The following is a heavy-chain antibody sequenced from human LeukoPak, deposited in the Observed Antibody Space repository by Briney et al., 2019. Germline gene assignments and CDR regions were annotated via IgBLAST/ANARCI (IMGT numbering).Heavy chain of an antibody. CDR1: GYTFTSYD. V-gene: IGHV1-8*01. CDR3: AREARYCSGGSCYSVYYFDY. Sequence: ASVKVSCKASGYTFTSYDINWVRQATGQGLEWMGWMNPNSGNTGYAQKFRGRVTMTRNTSISTAYMELSSLRSEDTAVYYCAREARYCSGGSCYSVYYFDYWGQGTLVTISS. J-gene: IGHJ4*02. CDR2: MNPNSGNT. D-gene: IGHD2-15*01.